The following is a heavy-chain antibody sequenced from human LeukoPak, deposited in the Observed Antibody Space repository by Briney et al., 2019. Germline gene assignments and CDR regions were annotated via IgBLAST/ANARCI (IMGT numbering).Heavy chain of an antibody. CDR3: ARSLVATIHY. D-gene: IGHD5-24*01. CDR1: GYTFTGYY. V-gene: IGHV1-2*02. CDR2: LNPNSGGT. J-gene: IGHJ4*02. Sequence: ASVQVSCKASGYTFTGYYIHWVRQAPGQGLEWMGGLNPNSGGTNYAQKFQGRVTMTRDTSISTAYMELSRLRSDDTAVYYCARSLVATIHYWGQGTLVTVSS.